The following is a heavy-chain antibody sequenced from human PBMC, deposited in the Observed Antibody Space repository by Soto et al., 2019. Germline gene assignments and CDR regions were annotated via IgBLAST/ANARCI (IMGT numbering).Heavy chain of an antibody. J-gene: IGHJ4*02. V-gene: IGHV3-21*01. D-gene: IGHD2-15*01. CDR2: ISSSSSYI. CDR1: GFTFSSYS. Sequence: EVQLVESGGGLVKPGGSLRLSCAASGFTFSSYSMNWVRQAPGKGLEWVSSISSSSSYIYYADSVKGRFTISRDNAKNSQYLQMNSLRAEDKAVYYCASVPAGYCSGGSCTAGYWGQGTLVTVSS. CDR3: ASVPAGYCSGGSCTAGY.